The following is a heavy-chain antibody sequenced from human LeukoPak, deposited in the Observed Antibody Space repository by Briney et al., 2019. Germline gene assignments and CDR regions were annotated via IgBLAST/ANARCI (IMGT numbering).Heavy chain of an antibody. Sequence: SQTLSLSCTVSGGSISSGDYYWSWIRQPPGKGLEWIGYIYRSGTTYYNPSLKSRVSVSVDTSKNQFSLKLTSVTAADTAVYYCARHRPHIDYEDCWGKGALVTVSS. J-gene: IGHJ4*02. CDR3: ARHRPHIDYEDC. V-gene: IGHV4-30-4*01. CDR1: GGSISSGDYY. CDR2: IYRSGTT. D-gene: IGHD4-17*01.